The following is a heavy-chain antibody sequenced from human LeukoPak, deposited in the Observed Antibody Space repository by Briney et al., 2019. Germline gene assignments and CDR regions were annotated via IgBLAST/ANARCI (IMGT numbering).Heavy chain of an antibody. J-gene: IGHJ5*02. V-gene: IGHV4-31*03. CDR3: ARVTTRGNWLDP. Sequence: SQTLSLTCTVSGGSISSGGYYWSWIRQHPGKGLEWIGYIYYSGSTYYNPSLKSRVTISVDTSKNQFSLKLSSVTAADTAVYYCARVTTRGNWLDPWGQGTLVTVSS. CDR2: IYYSGST. D-gene: IGHD1-14*01. CDR1: GGSISSGGYY.